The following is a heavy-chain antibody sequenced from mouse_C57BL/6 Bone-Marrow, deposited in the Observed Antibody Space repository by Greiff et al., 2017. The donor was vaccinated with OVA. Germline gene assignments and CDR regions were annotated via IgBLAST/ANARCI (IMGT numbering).Heavy chain of an antibody. CDR2: INPNNGGT. CDR1: GYTFTDYY. CDR3: ARWPYYGSSYGYFDV. J-gene: IGHJ1*03. D-gene: IGHD1-1*01. Sequence: VQLQQSGPELVKPGASVKISCKASGYTFTDYYMNWVKQSHGKSLEWIGDINPNNGGTSYNQKFKGKATLTVDKSSSTAYMELRSLTSEDSAVYYGARWPYYGSSYGYFDVWGTGTTVTVSS. V-gene: IGHV1-26*01.